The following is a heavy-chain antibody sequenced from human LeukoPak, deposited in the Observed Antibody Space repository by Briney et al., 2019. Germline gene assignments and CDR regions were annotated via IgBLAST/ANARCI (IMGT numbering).Heavy chain of an antibody. CDR2: ISNSGDAT. CDR1: CFTFSHSA. CDR3: VIFQAEDGIRDSYDI. Sequence: GGSLRLSCAASCFTFSHSAMTLVLQVPGKGLERVSGISNSGDATYYADFVKGRFTIARDNSKNTLYLQMNSLRAEDTALYYCVIFQAEDGIRDSYDIWGQGTMVTVSS. J-gene: IGHJ3*02. D-gene: IGHD1-14*01. V-gene: IGHV3-23*01.